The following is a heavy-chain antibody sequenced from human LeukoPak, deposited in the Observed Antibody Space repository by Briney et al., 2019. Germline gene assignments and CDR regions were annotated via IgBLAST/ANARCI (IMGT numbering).Heavy chain of an antibody. CDR1: GYSFTSYW. Sequence: GESLKISCKGSGYSFTSYWIGWVRQMPGKGLEWMGIIYPGDSDTRYSPSFQGQVTTSADKSISTAYLQWSSLKASDTAMYYCARGGGQWELPAAYGMDVWGQGTTVTVSS. CDR2: IYPGDSDT. D-gene: IGHD1-26*01. J-gene: IGHJ6*02. CDR3: ARGGGQWELPAAYGMDV. V-gene: IGHV5-51*01.